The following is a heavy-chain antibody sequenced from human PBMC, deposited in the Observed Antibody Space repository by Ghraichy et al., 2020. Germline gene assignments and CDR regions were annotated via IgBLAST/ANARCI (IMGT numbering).Heavy chain of an antibody. V-gene: IGHV3-43*01. CDR2: ISWDGGST. J-gene: IGHJ4*02. Sequence: GGSLRLSCAASGFTFDDYTMHWVRQAPGKGLEWVSLISWDGGSTYYADSVKGRFTISRDNSKNSLSLQMNSLRTEDTALYYCAKGRRGLGSGWEMDYWGQGTLVTVSS. CDR3: AKGRRGLGSGWEMDY. CDR1: GFTFDDYT. D-gene: IGHD6-19*01.